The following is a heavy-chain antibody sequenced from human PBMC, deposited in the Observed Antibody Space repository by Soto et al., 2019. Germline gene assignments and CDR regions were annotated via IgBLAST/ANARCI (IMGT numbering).Heavy chain of an antibody. CDR2: VYYSGSS. D-gene: IGHD6-19*01. CDR3: VSINAGGWYYFDY. CDR1: CGSIDNSTYY. V-gene: IGHV4-39*02. J-gene: IGHJ4*02. Sequence: SETLSLTCAVSCGSIDNSTYYWGWIRQPPGKGLEWIGSVYYSGSSYYSPSLKSRVTMSVDSSKNHFSLILDSVTAADTAVYYCVSINAGGWYYFDYWGQGILVT.